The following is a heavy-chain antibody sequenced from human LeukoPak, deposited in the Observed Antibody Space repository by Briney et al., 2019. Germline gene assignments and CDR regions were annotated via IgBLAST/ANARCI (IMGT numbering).Heavy chain of an antibody. Sequence: PSETLSLTCTVSGGSISSYYWNWIRQPPGKGLEWIGYIYYSGSTNYNPSLKSRVTISVDTSKNQFSLKLSSVTAADTAVYYCARVQDYYDSSGFNWFDPWGQGTLVTVSS. CDR2: IYYSGST. D-gene: IGHD3-22*01. J-gene: IGHJ5*02. V-gene: IGHV4-59*12. CDR3: ARVQDYYDSSGFNWFDP. CDR1: GGSISSYY.